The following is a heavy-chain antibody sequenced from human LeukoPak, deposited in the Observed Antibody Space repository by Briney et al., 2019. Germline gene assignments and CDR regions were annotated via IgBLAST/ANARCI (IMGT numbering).Heavy chain of an antibody. Sequence: ASVKVSCKASGYTFTSYDINWARQATGQGLEWMAWMNPNSGNTGYAQKFQGRVTITRNTSISTAYMELSSLRSEDTAVYYCARAPAPNLGIRYYYYYYMDVWGKGTTVTVSS. CDR1: GYTFTSYD. J-gene: IGHJ6*03. V-gene: IGHV1-8*03. CDR3: ARAPAPNLGIRYYYYYYMDV. CDR2: MNPNSGNT. D-gene: IGHD7-27*01.